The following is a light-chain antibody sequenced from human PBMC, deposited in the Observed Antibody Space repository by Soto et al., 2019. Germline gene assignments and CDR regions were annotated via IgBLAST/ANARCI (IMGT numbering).Light chain of an antibody. V-gene: IGLV2-23*02. Sequence: QSALTQPASVSGSPGQSITISCTGTSSDVGSYNLVSWYQQHPGKAPKLMIYEVSKRPSGVSNRFSGSKSGNTASLTISGLQAEDEADYYCCSYAGSSTFAVFGTGTKSPS. CDR3: CSYAGSSTFAV. J-gene: IGLJ1*01. CDR1: SSDVGSYNL. CDR2: EVS.